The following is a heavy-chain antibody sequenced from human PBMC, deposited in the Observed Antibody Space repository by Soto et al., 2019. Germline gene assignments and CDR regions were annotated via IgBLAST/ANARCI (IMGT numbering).Heavy chain of an antibody. Sequence: ASVKVSCKASGYTFTYYYIHWVRQAPGQGFEWMGMINPSAGSTSYAQKCQGRVTMTRDTSTSTVYMELGSLTSEDTAVYYCARSPYSSGSYYPIDYWGQGTLVTVSS. V-gene: IGHV1-46*01. CDR2: INPSAGST. CDR1: GYTFTYYY. CDR3: ARSPYSSGSYYPIDY. J-gene: IGHJ4*02. D-gene: IGHD3-22*01.